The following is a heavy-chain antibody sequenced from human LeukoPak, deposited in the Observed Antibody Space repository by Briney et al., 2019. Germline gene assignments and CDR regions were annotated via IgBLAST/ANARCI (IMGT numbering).Heavy chain of an antibody. Sequence: GGSLRLSCAASGFTFSSYAMSWVRQRLGTGLEWVSAISGSGGSTYYADSLKGRFTISRDNSKNTLYLQMNSLRAEDTAVYYCAKGGSSSGWYFMVEQYYFDYWGQGTLVTVSS. D-gene: IGHD6-19*01. CDR3: AKGGSSSGWYFMVEQYYFDY. J-gene: IGHJ4*02. V-gene: IGHV3-23*01. CDR1: GFTFSSYA. CDR2: ISGSGGST.